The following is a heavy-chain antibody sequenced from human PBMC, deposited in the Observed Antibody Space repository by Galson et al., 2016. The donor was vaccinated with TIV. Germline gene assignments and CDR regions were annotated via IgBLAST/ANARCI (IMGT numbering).Heavy chain of an antibody. Sequence: TLSLTCTVSGDSISRGAFYWSWLRQPAGKGLEWIGFIYTSGSTDYNPSLKSRVTISVDKSRNQFSLKLSSVTAAGTAVYYCARERLGSGYHITSDAFDIWGQGTLVTVSS. CDR1: GDSISRGAFY. D-gene: IGHD3-3*01. V-gene: IGHV4-61*02. J-gene: IGHJ3*02. CDR2: IYTSGST. CDR3: ARERLGSGYHITSDAFDI.